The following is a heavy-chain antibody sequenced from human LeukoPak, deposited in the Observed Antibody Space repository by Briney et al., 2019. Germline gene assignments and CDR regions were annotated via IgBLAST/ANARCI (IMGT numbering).Heavy chain of an antibody. V-gene: IGHV3-30*18. CDR2: ISYDGSNQ. D-gene: IGHD3-16*01. CDR1: GFTFSSYG. CDR3: SKERNFGLLDY. Sequence: GRSLRLSCAVSGFTFSSYGMHWVRQAPGKGLEWVAVISYDGSNQYYADSVKGRFTISRDNSKNTLYLQMNSLRAEDTAVYYCSKERNFGLLDYWGQGTLVIVSS. J-gene: IGHJ4*02.